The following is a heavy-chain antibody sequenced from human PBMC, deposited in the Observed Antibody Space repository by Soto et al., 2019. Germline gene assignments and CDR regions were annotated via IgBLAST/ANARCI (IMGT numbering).Heavy chain of an antibody. V-gene: IGHV4-39*01. CDR2: MSYSGRT. CDR1: GGSISSSSYY. Sequence: QLQLQESGPGLVKPSETLSLTCTVSGGSISSSSYYWGWIRQPPGKRLEWIGSMSYSGRTYYNPSLKSRVTISVDTSKNQFSRKLRSVTAADTAVDYRARPEGLNYQLGAFDIWGQGTMVTVSS. D-gene: IGHD2-2*01. CDR3: ARPEGLNYQLGAFDI. J-gene: IGHJ3*02.